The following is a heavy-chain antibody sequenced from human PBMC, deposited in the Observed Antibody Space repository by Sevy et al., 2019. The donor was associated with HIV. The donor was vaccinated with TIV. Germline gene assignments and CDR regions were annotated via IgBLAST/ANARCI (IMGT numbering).Heavy chain of an antibody. CDR2: IHYSGAT. Sequence: SETLSLTCTVSDSSINDGFSYWGWIRQSPGKGLEWIGTIHYSGATDYNPSLKSRVTISADASNKHFSLMATSVTAADTAIYYCARHLPGRGYYGSGPYYAIDYWGQGALVTVSS. J-gene: IGHJ4*02. D-gene: IGHD3-10*01. V-gene: IGHV4-39*01. CDR3: ARHLPGRGYYGSGPYYAIDY. CDR1: DSSINDGFSY.